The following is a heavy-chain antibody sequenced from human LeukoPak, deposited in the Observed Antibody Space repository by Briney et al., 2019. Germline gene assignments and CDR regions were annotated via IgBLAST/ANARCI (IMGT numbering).Heavy chain of an antibody. CDR1: GYSISSGYY. J-gene: IGHJ3*02. V-gene: IGHV4-38-2*02. Sequence: MTSETLSLTCTVSGYSISSGYYWGWIRQPPGKGLEWIGSIYYSGSTYYNPSLKSRVTISVDTSKNQFSLKLSSVTAADTAVYYCARDQWDDFSWKHAFDIWGQGTMVTVSS. CDR2: IYYSGST. D-gene: IGHD3-3*01. CDR3: ARDQWDDFSWKHAFDI.